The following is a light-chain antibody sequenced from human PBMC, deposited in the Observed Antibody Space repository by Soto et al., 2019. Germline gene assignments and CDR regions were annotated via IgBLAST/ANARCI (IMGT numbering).Light chain of an antibody. CDR1: SSDVGGYNY. V-gene: IGLV2-11*01. J-gene: IGLJ1*01. Sequence: QPVLTQPRSVSGSPGQSVTISCTGTSSDVGGYNYVSWYQQHPGKAPKLMIYDVSKRPSGVPDRFSGSKSGNTASLTISGLQAEDEADYYCCSYAGSYTYVFGTGTKGTVL. CDR2: DVS. CDR3: CSYAGSYTYV.